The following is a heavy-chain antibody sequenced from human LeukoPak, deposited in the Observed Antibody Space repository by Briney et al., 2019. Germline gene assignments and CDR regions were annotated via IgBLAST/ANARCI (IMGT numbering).Heavy chain of an antibody. D-gene: IGHD6-13*01. J-gene: IGHJ5*02. CDR3: ARRVGSSSWFWFGP. Sequence: SETLSLTCTVSGGSISSYYWSWIRQPPGKGLEWIGYIYYSGRTNYNPSLKSRVTISVDTSKNQFSLKLSSVTAADTAVYYCARRVGSSSWFWFGPWGQGTLVTVSS. V-gene: IGHV4-59*08. CDR1: GGSISSYY. CDR2: IYYSGRT.